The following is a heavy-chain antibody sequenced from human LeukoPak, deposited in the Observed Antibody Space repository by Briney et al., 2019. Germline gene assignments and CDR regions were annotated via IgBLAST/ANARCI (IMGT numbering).Heavy chain of an antibody. CDR3: ARYYYDSSGYYYPYYFDY. CDR1: GYTFTGYY. V-gene: IGHV1-2*02. Sequence: ASVKVSCKASGYTFTGYYMHWVRQAPGQGLEWMGWINPNSGGTNYAQKFQGRVTMTGDTSISTAYMELSRLRSDDTAVYYCARYYYDSSGYYYPYYFDYWGQGTLVTVSS. CDR2: INPNSGGT. D-gene: IGHD3-22*01. J-gene: IGHJ4*02.